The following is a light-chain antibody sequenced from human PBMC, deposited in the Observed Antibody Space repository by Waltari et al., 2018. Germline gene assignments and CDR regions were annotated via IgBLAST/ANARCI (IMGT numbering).Light chain of an antibody. Sequence: DIVMTQSPDSLAGSLGERATINCKSSQSVSYSPNSKNYLAWYQQKPGQPPKLPIYWASTRESGVPDRFSDSGSGTDFTLTISSLQAEDVAVYYCHQYSATPWTFGQGTKVEI. CDR2: WAS. CDR1: QSVSYSPNSKNY. J-gene: IGKJ1*01. CDR3: HQYSATPWT. V-gene: IGKV4-1*01.